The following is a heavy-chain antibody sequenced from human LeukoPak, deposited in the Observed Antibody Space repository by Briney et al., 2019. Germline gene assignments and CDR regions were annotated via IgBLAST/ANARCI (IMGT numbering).Heavy chain of an antibody. CDR2: IYTSGST. J-gene: IGHJ4*02. CDR3: AEYIRRSGTYNFDF. CDR1: GGSISSYY. Sequence: SETLSLTCTVSGGSISSYYWSWIWQPAGKGLEWIGRIYTSGSTNYNPSLKSRVTMSVDASKNQFSLKLDSVTAADTAVYYCAEYIRRSGTYNFDFWGQGTLVTVSS. D-gene: IGHD5-24*01. V-gene: IGHV4-4*07.